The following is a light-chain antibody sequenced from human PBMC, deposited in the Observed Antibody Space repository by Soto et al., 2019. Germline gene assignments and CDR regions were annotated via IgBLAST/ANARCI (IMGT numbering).Light chain of an antibody. J-gene: IGKJ2*01. CDR2: WAS. Sequence: DIVMTQSPDSLAVSLGERATINCKSSQSVVDRSHNKNHLAWYQQKPGQPPNLLIFWASTRESGVPDRFSGSGSGTDFTLTISSLQAEDVAVYYCQQYYNTPYTFGQGTKLEIQ. CDR1: QSVVDRSHNKNH. CDR3: QQYYNTPYT. V-gene: IGKV4-1*01.